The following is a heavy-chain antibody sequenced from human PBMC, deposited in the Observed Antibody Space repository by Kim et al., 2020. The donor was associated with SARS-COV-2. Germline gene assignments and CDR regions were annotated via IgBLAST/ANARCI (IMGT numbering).Heavy chain of an antibody. CDR1: GCTFSSYW. D-gene: IGHD1-26*01. V-gene: IGHV3-74*01. Sequence: GGSLSLSCAASGCTFSSYWLPWVRQPPGKGLVWFSRINSDGGTTSNPAPVRGRSTSSDATAKSTLFLQRNIRRAEAPALYYGASRGYTGTYDYFAYWGQG. CDR2: INSDGGTT. CDR3: ASRGYTGTYDYFAY. J-gene: IGHJ4*02.